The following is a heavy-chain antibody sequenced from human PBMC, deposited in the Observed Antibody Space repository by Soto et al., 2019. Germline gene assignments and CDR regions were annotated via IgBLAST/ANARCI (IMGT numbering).Heavy chain of an antibody. V-gene: IGHV3-23*01. CDR1: GFTFSGFP. J-gene: IGHJ5*02. CDR2: ISGSGGAT. D-gene: IGHD4-17*01. Sequence: EVQLLESGGGLVQPGGSLRLSCAASGFTFSGFPMSWVRQAPGKGLEWVSTISGSGGATYYADSVKGRFTVSRDNSKNTLYLQMNSLRAEDTAVYYCAKDPLTTVTMWFDPWGQGTLVTVSS. CDR3: AKDPLTTVTMWFDP.